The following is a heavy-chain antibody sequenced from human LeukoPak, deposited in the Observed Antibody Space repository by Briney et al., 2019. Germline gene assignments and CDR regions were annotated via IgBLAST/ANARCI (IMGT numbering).Heavy chain of an antibody. CDR3: ARGDYAFDI. V-gene: IGHV3-48*01. CDR2: ISSSRSTI. J-gene: IGHJ3*02. Sequence: GGSLRLSCAASGFTFSLYSMNWVRQAPGKGLEWLSYISSSRSTIYYAGSVKGRFTISSDNAKNTLYLQMNSLRAEDTAVYYCARGDYAFDIWGQGTMVTVSS. D-gene: IGHD2-21*01. CDR1: GFTFSLYS.